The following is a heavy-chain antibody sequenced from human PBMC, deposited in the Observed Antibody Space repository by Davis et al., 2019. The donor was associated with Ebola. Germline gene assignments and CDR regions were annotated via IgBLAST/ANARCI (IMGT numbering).Heavy chain of an antibody. J-gene: IGHJ6*02. CDR3: AKDSSSQGYYYYGMDV. CDR1: GFTLSDYY. CDR2: IKQDGSAK. Sequence: PGGSLRLSCAASGFTLSDYYMSWIRQAPGKGLEWVANIKQDGSAKYYVDSVKGRFTISRDNAKNSLDLQMNSLRAEDTALYYCAKDSSSQGYYYYGMDVWGQGTTVNVSS. D-gene: IGHD6-6*01. V-gene: IGHV3-7*03.